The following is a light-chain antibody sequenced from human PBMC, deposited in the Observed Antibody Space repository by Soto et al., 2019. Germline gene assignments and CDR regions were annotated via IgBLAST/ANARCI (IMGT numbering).Light chain of an antibody. CDR3: QQYTGPPTT. Sequence: EIILTQSPDTLSLSPGERATLSCRASQTVSSNYLAWLHQRPGQAPRLRIYGASTRAAGIPDRFSGSGSGTDFTLNITRLETDDSAVYFCQQYTGPPTTFGHGTRLEIK. V-gene: IGKV3-20*01. J-gene: IGKJ5*01. CDR1: QTVSSNY. CDR2: GAS.